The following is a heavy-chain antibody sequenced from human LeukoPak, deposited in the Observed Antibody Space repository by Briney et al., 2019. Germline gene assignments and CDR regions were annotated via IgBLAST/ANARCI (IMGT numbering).Heavy chain of an antibody. D-gene: IGHD5-18*01. CDR1: GGSIRSSYYY. J-gene: IGHJ4*02. Sequence: SETLSLTCTVSGGSIRSSYYYWGWIRQPPGKGLEWIGSIYDSGSTYYNPSLKSRVTISVDTSKNQFSLKLNSVTAADTAVYYCASRSSSGYSYGYREDYWGQGTLVTVSS. V-gene: IGHV4-39*01. CDR3: ASRSSSGYSYGYREDY. CDR2: IYDSGST.